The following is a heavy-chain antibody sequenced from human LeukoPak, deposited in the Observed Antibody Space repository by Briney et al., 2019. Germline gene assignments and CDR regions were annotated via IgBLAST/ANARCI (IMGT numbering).Heavy chain of an antibody. CDR1: GGSFSGYY. D-gene: IGHD6-13*01. Sequence: PSETLSLTCAVYGGSFSGYYWSWIRQPPGKGLEWIGEINHSGSTNYNPSLKSRVTISVDTSKNQFSLKLSSVTAADTAVYYCARGSAAAGLYGDYWGQGTLVTVSS. CDR3: ARGSAAAGLYGDY. J-gene: IGHJ4*02. CDR2: INHSGST. V-gene: IGHV4-34*01.